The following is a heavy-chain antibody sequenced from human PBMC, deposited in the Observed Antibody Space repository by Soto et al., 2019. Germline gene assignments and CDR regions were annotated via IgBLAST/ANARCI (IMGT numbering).Heavy chain of an antibody. CDR3: ARERADIVVVPAAIEWFDP. D-gene: IGHD2-2*01. CDR2: IIPILGIA. Sequence: QVQLVQSGAEVKKPGSSVKVSCKASGGTFSSYTISWVRQAPGQGLEWMGRIIPILGIANYAQKFQGRVTITADTSTSTDYMELSSLRSEDTAVYYCARERADIVVVPAAIEWFDPWGQGTLVTVSS. CDR1: GGTFSSYT. J-gene: IGHJ5*02. V-gene: IGHV1-69*08.